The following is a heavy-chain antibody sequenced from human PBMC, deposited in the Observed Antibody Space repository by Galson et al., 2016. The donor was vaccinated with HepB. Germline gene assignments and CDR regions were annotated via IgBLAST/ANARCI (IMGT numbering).Heavy chain of an antibody. D-gene: IGHD6-19*01. CDR3: VKDTAGSGRFLYWYFDL. CDR1: GFTFSSYA. J-gene: IGHJ2*01. CDR2: ISGSGGST. Sequence: SLRLSCAASGFTFSSYAMGWVRQAPGKGLEWVSSISGSGGSTYYADSVQGRFSISRDNSKNTLYLQMNSLRAEDTALYYCVKDTAGSGRFLYWYFDLWGRGTLVTVSS. V-gene: IGHV3-23*01.